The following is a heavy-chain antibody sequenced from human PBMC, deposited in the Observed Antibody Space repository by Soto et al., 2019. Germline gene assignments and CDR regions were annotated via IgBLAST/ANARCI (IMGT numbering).Heavy chain of an antibody. CDR1: GYSFTSYW. CDR3: ARRGSPQNIVVVPAATEDNWFDP. Sequence: GESLKISCKGSGYSFTSYWIGWVRQMPGKGLEWMGIIYPGDSDTRYSPSFQGQVTISADKSISTAYLQWSSLKASDTAMYYCARRGSPQNIVVVPAATEDNWFDPWGQGTLVTVSS. V-gene: IGHV5-51*01. J-gene: IGHJ5*02. D-gene: IGHD2-2*01. CDR2: IYPGDSDT.